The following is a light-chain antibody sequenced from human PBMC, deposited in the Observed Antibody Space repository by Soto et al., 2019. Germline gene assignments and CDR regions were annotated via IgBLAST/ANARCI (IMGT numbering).Light chain of an antibody. V-gene: IGKV3-15*01. CDR2: AAS. CDR3: QQRSNWST. CDR1: QSVSSK. J-gene: IGKJ1*01. Sequence: EVVMTQSPATLSVSPGERATLSCRASQSVSSKLAWYQQKPGQAPRLLIFAASTWATGIPARFSGSGSGTEFTLTISSLEPEDFAVYYCQQRSNWSTFGQGTKVDIK.